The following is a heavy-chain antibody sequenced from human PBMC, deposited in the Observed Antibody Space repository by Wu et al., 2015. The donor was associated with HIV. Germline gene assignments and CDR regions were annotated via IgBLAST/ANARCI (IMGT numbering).Heavy chain of an antibody. D-gene: IGHD6-13*01. V-gene: IGHV1-69*12. Sequence: QVQLVQSGAELKKPGSEVKVSCKASGGTFSSFAISWVRQAPGQGFEWVGGIIPLFDSATYAPTLEGRVTITADGSTSTSFLQVRSLRSEDTAVYYCARVGGSSWYREFDLWGQGTMVTVSS. J-gene: IGHJ3*01. CDR3: ARVGGSSWYREFDL. CDR2: IIPLFDSA. CDR1: GGTFSSFA.